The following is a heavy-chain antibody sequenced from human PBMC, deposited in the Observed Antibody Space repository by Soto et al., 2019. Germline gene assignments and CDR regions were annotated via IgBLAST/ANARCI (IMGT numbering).Heavy chain of an antibody. CDR2: ISSSSSYI. J-gene: IGHJ5*02. Sequence: SLRLSCAASGFTFSSYSMNWVRQAPGKGLEWVSSISSSSSYIYYADSVKGRFTISRDNAKNSLYLQMNSLRAEDTAVYYCAREEYYYDSSGYAKYNWFDPWGQGTLVTVSS. CDR1: GFTFSSYS. CDR3: AREEYYYDSSGYAKYNWFDP. V-gene: IGHV3-21*01. D-gene: IGHD3-22*01.